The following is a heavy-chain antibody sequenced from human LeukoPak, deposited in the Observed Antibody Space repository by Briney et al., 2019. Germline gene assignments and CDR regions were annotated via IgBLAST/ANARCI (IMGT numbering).Heavy chain of an antibody. CDR2: ISYDGSNK. CDR1: GFTFSSYW. Sequence: GGSLRLSCAASGFTFSSYWMSWVRQAPGKGLEWVAVISYDGSNKYYADSVKGRFTISRDNSKNTLYLQMNSLRAEDTAVYYCAGTYYYDSSVGPFDYWGQGTLVTVSS. CDR3: AGTYYYDSSVGPFDY. J-gene: IGHJ4*02. V-gene: IGHV3-30-3*01. D-gene: IGHD3-22*01.